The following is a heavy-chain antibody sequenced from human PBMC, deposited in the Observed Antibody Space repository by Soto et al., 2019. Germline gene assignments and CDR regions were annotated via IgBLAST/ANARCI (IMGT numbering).Heavy chain of an antibody. V-gene: IGHV3-74*01. CDR2: INSDGSST. CDR3: ARGGHYDGVSYHPVGFDY. D-gene: IGHD3-16*01. CDR1: GFTFSSYW. Sequence: GGSLRLSCAASGFTFSSYWMHWVRQAPGKGLVWVSRINSDGSSTSYADSVKGRFTISRDNAKNTLYLQMNSLRAEDTAVYYCARGGHYDGVSYHPVGFDYWGQGTQVTVSS. J-gene: IGHJ4*02.